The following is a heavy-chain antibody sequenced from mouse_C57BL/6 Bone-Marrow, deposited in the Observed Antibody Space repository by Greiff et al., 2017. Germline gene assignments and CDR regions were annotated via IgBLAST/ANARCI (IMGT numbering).Heavy chain of an antibody. D-gene: IGHD1-1*01. V-gene: IGHV1-58*01. CDR1: GYTFTSYG. CDR3: ARSSYYYGPAWFAY. CDR2: IYIGNGYT. Sequence: VQLQQSGAELVRPGSSVKMSCKTSGYTFTSYGINWVKQRPGQGLEWIGYIYIGNGYTEYNEKFKGKATLTSDTSSSTAYLQLSSLTSEDSAIYVCARSSYYYGPAWFAYWGKGTLVTVSA. J-gene: IGHJ3*01.